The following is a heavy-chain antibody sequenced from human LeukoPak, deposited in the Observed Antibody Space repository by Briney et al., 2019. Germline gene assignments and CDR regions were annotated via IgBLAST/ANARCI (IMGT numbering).Heavy chain of an antibody. CDR1: GGSISSSSYY. D-gene: IGHD3-10*01. CDR3: ARGSVVRGERPPYPQFDP. J-gene: IGHJ5*02. Sequence: SETLSLTCTVSGGSISSSSYYWGWIRQPPGKGLEWIGSIYYSGSTYYNPSLKSRVTISVDTSKNQFSLKLSPVTAADTAVYYCARGSVVRGERPPYPQFDPWGQGTLVSVSS. V-gene: IGHV4-39*07. CDR2: IYYSGST.